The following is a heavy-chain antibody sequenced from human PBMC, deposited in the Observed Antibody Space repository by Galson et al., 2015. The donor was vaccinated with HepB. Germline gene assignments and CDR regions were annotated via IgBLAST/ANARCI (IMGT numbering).Heavy chain of an antibody. CDR2: IYSGGST. Sequence: SLRLSCAASGFTVSSNYVSWVRQAPGKGLEWVSVIYSGGSTYYADSVKGRFTISRDNSKNTLYLQMNSLRAEDTAVYYCARTYYYDSSGYFDYWGQGTLVTVSS. D-gene: IGHD3-22*01. V-gene: IGHV3-53*01. J-gene: IGHJ4*02. CDR1: GFTVSSNY. CDR3: ARTYYYDSSGYFDY.